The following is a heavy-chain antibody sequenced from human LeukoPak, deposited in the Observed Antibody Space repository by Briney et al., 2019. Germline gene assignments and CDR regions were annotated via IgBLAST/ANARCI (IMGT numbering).Heavy chain of an antibody. CDR2: INPNSGGT. J-gene: IGHJ6*02. V-gene: IGHV1-2*02. Sequence: GASVKVSCKASGYTFTGYYMHWVRQAPGQGLEWMGWINPNSGGTGYAQNLEGRVTMTRDTSTNTAYMELRGLRSEDTAVYFCARGMFDNSGHYYYFYYALDVWGQGTTVTVSS. CDR3: ARGMFDNSGHYYYFYYALDV. D-gene: IGHD3-22*01. CDR1: GYTFTGYY.